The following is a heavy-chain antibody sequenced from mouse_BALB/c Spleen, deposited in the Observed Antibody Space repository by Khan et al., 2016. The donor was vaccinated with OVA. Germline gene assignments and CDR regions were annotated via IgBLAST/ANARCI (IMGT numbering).Heavy chain of an antibody. D-gene: IGHD1-2*01. Sequence: EGQLQESGPGLVKPSQSLSLTCTVTGYSITSGYGWNWIRQFPGNKLEWMGYISYSGNTNYNPSLKSRISITRDTSKNQFFLQLNSVTTEDTATYYCARTARIKYWGQGTTLTVSS. CDR1: GYSITSGYG. V-gene: IGHV3-2*02. J-gene: IGHJ2*01. CDR2: ISYSGNT. CDR3: ARTARIKY.